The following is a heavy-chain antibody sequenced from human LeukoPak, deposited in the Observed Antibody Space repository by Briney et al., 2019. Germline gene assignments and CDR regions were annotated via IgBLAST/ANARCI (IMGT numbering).Heavy chain of an antibody. Sequence: GGSLRLSCAASGFTFSSYSMKWVRQARGKGLEWVSYISSSSSTIYYADSVKGRFTISRDNAKNSLYLQMNSLRDEDTAVYYCARDSILRLGELTFDYWGQGTLVTVSS. D-gene: IGHD3-16*01. CDR3: ARDSILRLGELTFDY. V-gene: IGHV3-48*02. CDR2: ISSSSSTI. CDR1: GFTFSSYS. J-gene: IGHJ4*02.